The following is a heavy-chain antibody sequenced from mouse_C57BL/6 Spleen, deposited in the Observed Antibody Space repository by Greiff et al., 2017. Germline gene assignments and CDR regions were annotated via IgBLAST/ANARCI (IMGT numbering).Heavy chain of an antibody. CDR2: IDPETGGT. D-gene: IGHD2-5*01. J-gene: IGHJ2*01. Sequence: QVQLQQSGAELVRPGASVTLSCKASGYTFTDYEMHWVKQTPVHGLEWIGAIDPETGGTAYNQKFKGKAILTADKSSSTAYMELRSLTSEDSAVYYCARGDYYSNPYYFDYWGQGTTLTVSS. CDR3: ARGDYYSNPYYFDY. V-gene: IGHV1-15*01. CDR1: GYTFTDYE.